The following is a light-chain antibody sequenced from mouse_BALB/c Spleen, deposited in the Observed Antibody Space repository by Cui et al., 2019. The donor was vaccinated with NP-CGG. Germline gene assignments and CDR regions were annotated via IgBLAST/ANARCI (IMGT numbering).Light chain of an antibody. J-gene: IGLJ1*01. CDR3: ALWYSNHWV. Sequence: QAVVTQESALTTSPGETVTLTCRSSTGAVTTSNYANWVQEKPDHLFTGLIGGTNNRAPGVPARFSGSLIEDKAALTITGAQTEDEATYFCALWYSNHWVFGGGTKLTVL. CDR1: TGAVTTSNY. CDR2: GTN. V-gene: IGLV1*01.